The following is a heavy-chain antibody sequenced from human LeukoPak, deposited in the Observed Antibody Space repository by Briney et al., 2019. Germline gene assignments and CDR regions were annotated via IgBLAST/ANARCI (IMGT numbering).Heavy chain of an antibody. V-gene: IGHV1-46*01. D-gene: IGHD6-25*01. CDR2: INPSGGST. Sequence: ASVKVSCKASGGTFSSYAISWVRQAPGQGLEWMGIINPSGGSTGYAQKFQGRVTMTRDTSTSTVYMELNSLRSDDTAVYHCARALPHVRSGYYYYYMDVWGKGTTVTVSS. CDR3: ARALPHVRSGYYYYYMDV. J-gene: IGHJ6*03. CDR1: GGTFSSYA.